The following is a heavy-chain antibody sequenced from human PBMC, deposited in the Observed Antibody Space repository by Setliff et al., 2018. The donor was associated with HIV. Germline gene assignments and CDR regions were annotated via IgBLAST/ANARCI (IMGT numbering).Heavy chain of an antibody. CDR2: INPNSGGT. J-gene: IGHJ3*02. D-gene: IGHD6-13*01. V-gene: IGHV1-2*02. Sequence: GASVKVSCKASGDAFTDYYIHWMRQAPGQGLEWMGWINPNSGGTNYAQKFQGRVTMTRDTSISTAFMDLSRLRSDDTAVYYCARDPGYKSSWYGAFDIWGQGTMVTVS. CDR3: ARDPGYKSSWYGAFDI. CDR1: GDAFTDYY.